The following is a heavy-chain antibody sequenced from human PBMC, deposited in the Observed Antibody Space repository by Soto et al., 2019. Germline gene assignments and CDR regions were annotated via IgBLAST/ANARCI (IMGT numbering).Heavy chain of an antibody. CDR3: PRAYTSDCSSTSCYPRDWFDP. CDR1: GYTFTSYD. V-gene: IGHV1-8*01. J-gene: IGHJ5*02. Sequence: ASARGSCKAAGYTFTSYDINCVRQATGQGLEWMGWMNPNSGNTGYAEKFQGRGTMTRNTSISTAYMELSSLRSEDTAVYYCPRAYTSDCSSTSCYPRDWFDPWGQGPLVTVSS. CDR2: MNPNSGNT. D-gene: IGHD2-2*01.